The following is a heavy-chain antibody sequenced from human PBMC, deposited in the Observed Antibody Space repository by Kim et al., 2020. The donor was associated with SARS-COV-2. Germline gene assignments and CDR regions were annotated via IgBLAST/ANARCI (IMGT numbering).Heavy chain of an antibody. CDR1: GFLFDPYA. Sequence: GGSLRLSCAASGFLFDPYAMHWVRQAPGKGLEWVAGISWNSGSVGYADSVKGRFTVSRDNAKTSLFLQMNGLRVEDTALYYCTKARSSSWYTGIDSWGLGIFVPVSS. CDR2: ISWNSGSV. CDR3: TKARSSSWYTGIDS. V-gene: IGHV3-9*01. D-gene: IGHD6-13*01. J-gene: IGHJ4*02.